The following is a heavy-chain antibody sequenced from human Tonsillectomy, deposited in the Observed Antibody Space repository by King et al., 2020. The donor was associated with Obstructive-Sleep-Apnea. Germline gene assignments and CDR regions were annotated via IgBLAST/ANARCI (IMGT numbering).Heavy chain of an antibody. J-gene: IGHJ4*02. V-gene: IGHV3-30*14. CDR2: ISLDGRGK. Sequence: VQLVESGGGVVQPEKSLRLSCTASKSTLSGYIIHWARQAPGKGLEWVSAISLDGRGKYYSDSVKGRLTISRDNSKNTVDIQMNSLRIEDTAVYYCATEGGSSGRAGYLTDWGQGTLVTVSS. CDR3: ATEGGSSGRAGYLTD. CDR1: KSTLSGYI. D-gene: IGHD3-9*01.